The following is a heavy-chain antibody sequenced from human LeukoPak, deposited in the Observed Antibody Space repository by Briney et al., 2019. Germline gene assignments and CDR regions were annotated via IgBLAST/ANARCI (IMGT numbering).Heavy chain of an antibody. D-gene: IGHD4-17*01. CDR2: INHSGST. CDR3: ARGPTELYGDYVHNWFDP. J-gene: IGHJ5*02. CDR1: GGSFSGYY. Sequence: PSETLSLTCAVYGGSFSGYYWSWIRQPPGKGLEWIVEINHSGSTNYNPSLKSRVTISVDTSKNQFSLKLSSVTAADTAVYYCARGPTELYGDYVHNWFDPWGQGTLVTVSS. V-gene: IGHV4-34*01.